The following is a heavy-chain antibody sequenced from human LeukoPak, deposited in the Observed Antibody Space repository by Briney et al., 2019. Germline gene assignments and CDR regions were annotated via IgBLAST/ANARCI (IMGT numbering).Heavy chain of an antibody. D-gene: IGHD2-2*01. V-gene: IGHV1-2*02. CDR3: ARAGYCSSTSCQQAAFDP. Sequence: GASVKVSCKASGYTFTGYYMHWVRQAPGQGLEWMGWINPNSGGTNYAQKFQGRVTMTRDTSISTAYMELSRLRSDDTAVYYCARAGYCSSTSCQQAAFDPWGQGTLVTVSS. CDR1: GYTFTGYY. CDR2: INPNSGGT. J-gene: IGHJ5*02.